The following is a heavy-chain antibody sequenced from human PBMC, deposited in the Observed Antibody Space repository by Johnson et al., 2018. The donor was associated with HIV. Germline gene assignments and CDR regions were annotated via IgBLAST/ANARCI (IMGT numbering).Heavy chain of an antibody. D-gene: IGHD6-13*01. CDR3: ARDGVYSSPHDAFDI. V-gene: IGHV3-20*04. Sequence: VQLLESGGGLVQPGGSLRLSCAASGFTFDDYGMSWVRQAPGKGLEWVPGINWNGGSTGYADSVKGRFTISRDDSKNTLFLQVNSLIPGDSAVYYCARDGVYSSPHDAFDIWGQGTMVTVSP. CDR2: INWNGGST. J-gene: IGHJ3*02. CDR1: GFTFDDYG.